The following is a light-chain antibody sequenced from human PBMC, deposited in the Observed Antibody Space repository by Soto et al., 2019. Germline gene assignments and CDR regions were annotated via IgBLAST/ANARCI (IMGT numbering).Light chain of an antibody. CDR2: SHT. V-gene: IGLV1-44*01. Sequence: QSVLTQPPSASGTPGQRVTISCSGSSPNIGRNTVNWYQQIPGTSPKLLIYSHTQRPSGVPDRFSGSRSGTSASLAISGRQYEDEADYYCAAWDDSLNGYVFGTGTKVTVL. J-gene: IGLJ1*01. CDR3: AAWDDSLNGYV. CDR1: SPNIGRNT.